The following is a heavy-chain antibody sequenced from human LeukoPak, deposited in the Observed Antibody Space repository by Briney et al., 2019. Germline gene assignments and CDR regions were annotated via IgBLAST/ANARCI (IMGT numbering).Heavy chain of an antibody. V-gene: IGHV3-74*01. J-gene: IGHJ6*02. CDR2: INSGGSST. CDR3: VARDFFYGVDI. CDR1: GFTFSRYW. D-gene: IGHD2-21*02. Sequence: PGGSLRLSCAASGFTFSRYWMHWVRQAPGKGLVWVSRINSGGSSTNYADSVKGRFTISRDNAKNTLYLQMNSLRAEDTAVYYYVARDFFYGVDIWGQGTTVTVSS.